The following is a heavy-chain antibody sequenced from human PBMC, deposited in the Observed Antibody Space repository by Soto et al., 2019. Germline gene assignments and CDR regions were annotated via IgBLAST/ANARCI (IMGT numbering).Heavy chain of an antibody. CDR2: IKSKIDGGTT. D-gene: IGHD2-15*01. Sequence: EVQLVESGGGLVKPGGSLRLSCAASGFTFSNVWMNWVRQAPGKGLEWVCRIKSKIDGGTTDYAAPVKGRFTISRDDSKNTLYLQMYSLQTDDTGVYYCATGPYTCRDYWGQGTLVTVSS. CDR1: GFTFSNVW. CDR3: ATGPYTCRDY. V-gene: IGHV3-15*01. J-gene: IGHJ4*02.